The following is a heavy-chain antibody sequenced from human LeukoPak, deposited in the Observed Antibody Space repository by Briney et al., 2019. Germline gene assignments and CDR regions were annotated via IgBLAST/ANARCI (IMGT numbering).Heavy chain of an antibody. Sequence: GGSLRLSCAASGFTFSSYGMSWVRQAPGKGLEWVSAISGSGGSTYYADSVKGRFTISRDNSKNSLYLQMNSLRAEDTAVYYCARDPGVEYSSSQGDFDYWGQGTLVTVSS. CDR2: ISGSGGST. V-gene: IGHV3-23*01. J-gene: IGHJ4*02. D-gene: IGHD6-13*01. CDR3: ARDPGVEYSSSQGDFDY. CDR1: GFTFSSYG.